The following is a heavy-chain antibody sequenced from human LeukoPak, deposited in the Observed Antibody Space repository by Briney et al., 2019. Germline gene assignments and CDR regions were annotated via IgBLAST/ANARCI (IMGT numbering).Heavy chain of an antibody. CDR1: GYSISSGYY. J-gene: IGHJ6*03. Sequence: SETLSLTCTVSGYSISSGYYWGWIRQPPGKGLEWIGSIYHSGSTYYNPSLKSRVTISVDTSKNQFSLKLSSVAAADTAVYYCARSVYYGSGSYAYMDVWGKGTTVTISS. D-gene: IGHD3-10*01. V-gene: IGHV4-38-2*02. CDR3: ARSVYYGSGSYAYMDV. CDR2: IYHSGST.